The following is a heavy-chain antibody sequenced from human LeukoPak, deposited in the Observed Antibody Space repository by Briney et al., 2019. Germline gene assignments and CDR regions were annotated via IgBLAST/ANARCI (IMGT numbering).Heavy chain of an antibody. Sequence: PGGSLRLSCAASGFTFSSYWMHWVRQAQGKGLVWVSRINSDGRSTTYADSVKGRFTISRDNAKNTLHLQMNSLRAEDTAVYYCATGTSLHYWGQGTLVTVSS. CDR1: GFTFSSYW. V-gene: IGHV3-74*01. CDR2: INSDGRST. J-gene: IGHJ4*02. CDR3: ATGTSLHY.